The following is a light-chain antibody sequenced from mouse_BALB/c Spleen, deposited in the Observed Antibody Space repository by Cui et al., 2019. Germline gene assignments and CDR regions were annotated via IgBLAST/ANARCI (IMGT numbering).Light chain of an antibody. CDR3: HQWSSYPWT. CDR1: SGVSY. V-gene: IGKV4-80*01. Sequence: QIVLTQPPAIMSASLGEEITLTCSASSGVSYMHWYQQKSGTSPKLLIYSTSNLASGVPSRFSGSGSGTFYSLTISSVEAEDAADYYCHQWSSYPWTFGGGTKLEIK. CDR2: STS. J-gene: IGKJ1*01.